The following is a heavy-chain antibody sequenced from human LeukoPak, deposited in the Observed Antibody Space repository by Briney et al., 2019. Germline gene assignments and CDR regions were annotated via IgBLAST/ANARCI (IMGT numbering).Heavy chain of an antibody. Sequence: SETLSLTCTVSGGSISSSSYYWGWIRQPPGKGLEWIGSIYYSGSTYYNPSLKSRVTISVDTSKNQFSLKLGSVTAADTAVYYCARDTIQLWNYWGQGTLVTVSS. CDR2: IYYSGST. CDR3: ARDTIQLWNY. CDR1: GGSISSSSYY. J-gene: IGHJ4*02. V-gene: IGHV4-39*07. D-gene: IGHD5-18*01.